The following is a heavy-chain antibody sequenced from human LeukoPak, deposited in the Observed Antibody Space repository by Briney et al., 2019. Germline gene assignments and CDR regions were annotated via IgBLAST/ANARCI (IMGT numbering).Heavy chain of an antibody. J-gene: IGHJ4*02. V-gene: IGHV1-2*02. CDR2: INPNSGAT. Sequence: ASVKVSCKASGFTFTDYCMHCVRQAPGQGLECVGWINPNSGATAYAQKFQGRVTVSRDTPINTAYMDLSMLTSDDTAMYYCAREASGWYAYWGQGTLVTVSS. D-gene: IGHD6-19*01. CDR1: GFTFTDYC. CDR3: AREASGWYAY.